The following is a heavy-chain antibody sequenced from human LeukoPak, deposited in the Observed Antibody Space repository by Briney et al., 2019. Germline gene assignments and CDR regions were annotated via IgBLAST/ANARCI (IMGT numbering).Heavy chain of an antibody. CDR2: INHSGST. D-gene: IGHD2-2*01. CDR1: GGSFSGYY. CDR3: ASLPRGVRYCSSTSCYRDYYGMDV. Sequence: SETPSLTCAVYGGSFSGYYWSWIRQPPGKGLEWIGEINHSGSTNYNPSLKSLVTISVDTSKNQFSLKLSSVTAADTAVYYCASLPRGVRYCSSTSCYRDYYGMDVWGQGTTVTVSS. J-gene: IGHJ6*02. V-gene: IGHV4-34*01.